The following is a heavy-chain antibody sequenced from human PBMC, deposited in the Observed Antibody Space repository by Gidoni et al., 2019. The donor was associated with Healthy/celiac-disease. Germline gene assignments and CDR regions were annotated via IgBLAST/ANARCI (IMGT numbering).Heavy chain of an antibody. CDR1: GFTFSSYT. CDR3: ARGITYYYDSSGYPQGDY. D-gene: IGHD3-22*01. J-gene: IGHJ4*02. V-gene: IGHV3-48*02. CDR2: ISSSSSTI. Sequence: EVQLVESGGGLVQPGGSLRLSCAASGFTFSSYTMNWVRQAPGKGREWVSYISSSSSTIYYADSVKGRFTISRDNAKNSLYLQMNSLRDEDTAVYYCARGITYYYDSSGYPQGDYWGQGTLVTVSS.